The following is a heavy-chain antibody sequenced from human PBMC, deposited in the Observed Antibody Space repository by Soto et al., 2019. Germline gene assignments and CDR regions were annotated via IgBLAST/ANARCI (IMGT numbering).Heavy chain of an antibody. J-gene: IGHJ3*02. V-gene: IGHV5-51*01. D-gene: IGHD1-7*01. CDR3: ARQRYNWNYVGAFDI. Sequence: GESLKISGKGSGYSSTSYWIRWVRHMPGKGLEWMGIIYPGDSDTRYSPCFQGQVTISADKSISTAYLQWSSLKASDTAMYYCARQRYNWNYVGAFDIWGQGTMVTVSS. CDR1: GYSSTSYW. CDR2: IYPGDSDT.